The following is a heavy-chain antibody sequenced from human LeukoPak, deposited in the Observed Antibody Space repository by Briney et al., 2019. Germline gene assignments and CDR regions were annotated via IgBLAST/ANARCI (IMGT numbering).Heavy chain of an antibody. CDR2: INPNSGAT. J-gene: IGHJ3*02. D-gene: IGHD5-18*01. CDR1: GYSFSGYY. CDR3: ARKWIQLWSDAFDI. Sequence: ASLKVSCKASGYSFSGYYIHWLRQAPGQGLEWMGWINPNSGATTYAQKFQGRVTMTRDTSISTVYMELSRLRSDDTAVYYCARKWIQLWSDAFDIWGQGTMVTVSS. V-gene: IGHV1-2*02.